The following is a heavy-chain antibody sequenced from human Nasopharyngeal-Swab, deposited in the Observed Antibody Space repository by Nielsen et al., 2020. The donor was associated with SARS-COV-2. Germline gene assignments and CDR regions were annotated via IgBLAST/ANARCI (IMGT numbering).Heavy chain of an antibody. V-gene: IGHV1-2*06. CDR2: INPNSCGT. CDR3: ASPRNRDGYNSCDY. J-gene: IGHJ4*02. Sequence: ASVKVSCKASGYTFTGYYMHWVRPAPGQGLEWMGRINPNSCGTNYAQKFQGRVTMTRETSISTAYMELSRLRSDDTAVYYCASPRNRDGYNSCDYWGQETLVTVAS. D-gene: IGHD5-24*01. CDR1: GYTFTGYY.